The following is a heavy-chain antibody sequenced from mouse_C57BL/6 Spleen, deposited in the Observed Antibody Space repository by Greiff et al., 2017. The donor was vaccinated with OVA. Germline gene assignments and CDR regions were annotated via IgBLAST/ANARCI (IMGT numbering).Heavy chain of an antibody. CDR2: INPSTGGT. V-gene: IGHV1-42*01. Sequence: EVKLQESGPELVKPGASVKISCKASGYSFTGYYMNWVKQSPEKSLEWIGEINPSTGGTTYNQKFKAKATLTVDKSSSTADMQLKSLTSEDSAVYYCARKGIYVNYGADWGQGTLVTVSA. D-gene: IGHD2-1*01. CDR3: ARKGIYVNYGAD. CDR1: GYSFTGYY. J-gene: IGHJ3*01.